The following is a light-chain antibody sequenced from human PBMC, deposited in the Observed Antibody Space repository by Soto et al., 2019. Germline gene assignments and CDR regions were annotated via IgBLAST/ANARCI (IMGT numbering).Light chain of an antibody. V-gene: IGKV3-15*01. CDR3: QQHDQGPQT. CDR1: QSVSSN. J-gene: IGKJ2*01. CDR2: GAS. Sequence: EIVMTQSPATLSVSPGERATLSCRASQSVSSNLAWYQQKPGQAPRLLIYGASTRATGIRARFSGRGSGTEFTLAVRALQSEDFPVCYSQQHDQGPQTFGQGTKLEIK.